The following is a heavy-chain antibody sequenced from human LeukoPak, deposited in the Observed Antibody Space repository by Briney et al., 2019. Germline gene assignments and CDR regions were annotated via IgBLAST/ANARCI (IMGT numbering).Heavy chain of an antibody. CDR3: ARGSSSWYGNAGHDAFDI. CDR1: GGSFSGYY. D-gene: IGHD6-13*01. V-gene: IGHV4-34*01. CDR2: INHSGST. Sequence: SETLSLTCAVYGGSFSGYYWSWIRQPPGKGLEWIGEINHSGSTNYNPSFKSRVTISVDTSKNQFSLKLSSVTAADTAVYYCARGSSSWYGNAGHDAFDIWGQGTMVTVSS. J-gene: IGHJ3*02.